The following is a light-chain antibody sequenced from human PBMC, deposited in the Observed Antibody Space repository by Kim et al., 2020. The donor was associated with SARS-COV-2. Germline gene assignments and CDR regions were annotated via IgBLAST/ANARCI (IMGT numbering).Light chain of an antibody. CDR1: QTVLYNSNNKNY. Sequence: RATLNCKASQTVLYNSNNKNYLAWYQQKPGQAPKLLIYWASIRECGGSVRFSGSGSETDFTLTISSLQAEDLAVYYCQQYYSTPPFFGQGTKLEI. CDR2: WAS. J-gene: IGKJ2*01. CDR3: QQYYSTPPF. V-gene: IGKV4-1*01.